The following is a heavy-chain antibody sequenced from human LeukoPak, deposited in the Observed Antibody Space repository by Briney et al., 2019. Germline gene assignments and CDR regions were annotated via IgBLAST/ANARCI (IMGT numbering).Heavy chain of an antibody. V-gene: IGHV4-34*01. D-gene: IGHD6-19*01. J-gene: IGHJ4*02. CDR1: GGSFSGHY. CDR2: INHSGST. CDR3: ARGPYSSGWYVANYFDY. Sequence: SETLSLTCAVYGGSFSGHYWSWIRQPPGKGLERIGEINHSGSTNYNPSLKSRLTISVDTSKNQFSLKLTSVTAADTAVYYCARGPYSSGWYVANYFDYWGQGALVTVSS.